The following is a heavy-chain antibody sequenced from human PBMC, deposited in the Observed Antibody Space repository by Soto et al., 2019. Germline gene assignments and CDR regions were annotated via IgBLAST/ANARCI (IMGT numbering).Heavy chain of an antibody. J-gene: IGHJ4*02. CDR1: GFTFSSYA. CDR2: ISGSGGST. CDR3: AKEGRWGGYCSSTSCYRRGLFDY. D-gene: IGHD2-2*01. V-gene: IGHV3-23*01. Sequence: EVQLLESGGGLVQPGGSLRLSCAASGFTFSSYAMSWVRQAPGKGPEWVSAISGSGGSTYYADSVKGRFTISRDNSKNTPYLQMNSLRAEDTAVYYCAKEGRWGGYCSSTSCYRRGLFDYWGQGTLVTVSS.